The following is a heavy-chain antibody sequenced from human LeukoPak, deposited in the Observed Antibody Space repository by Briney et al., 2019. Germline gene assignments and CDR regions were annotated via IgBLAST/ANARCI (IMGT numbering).Heavy chain of an antibody. V-gene: IGHV3-30*02. CDR3: AKEGDYYDSSGYYHWYFDL. CDR2: IRYDGSNK. CDR1: GFTFSSYG. Sequence: GGSLRLSRAASGFTFSSYGIHWVRQAPGKGLEWVAFIRYDGSNKYYADSVKGRFTISRDNSKNTLYLQMNSLRAEDTAVYYCAKEGDYYDSSGYYHWYFDLWGRGTLVTVSS. J-gene: IGHJ2*01. D-gene: IGHD3-22*01.